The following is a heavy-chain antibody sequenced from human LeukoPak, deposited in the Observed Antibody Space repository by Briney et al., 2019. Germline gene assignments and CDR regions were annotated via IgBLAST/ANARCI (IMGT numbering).Heavy chain of an antibody. CDR3: ARVEQFYYYYMDV. CDR2: IKQDGSEK. V-gene: IGHV3-7*01. D-gene: IGHD6-19*01. Sequence: GGSLRLSCAASGSTFSSYWMSWVRQAPGKGLEWVANIKQDGSEKYYVDSVKGRFTISRDNAKNSLYLQMNSLRAEDTAVYYCARVEQFYYYYMDVWGKGTTVTVSS. J-gene: IGHJ6*03. CDR1: GSTFSSYW.